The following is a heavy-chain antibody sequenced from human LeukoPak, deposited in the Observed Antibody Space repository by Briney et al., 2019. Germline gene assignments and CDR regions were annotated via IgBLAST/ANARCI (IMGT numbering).Heavy chain of an antibody. D-gene: IGHD6-13*01. J-gene: IGHJ4*02. CDR2: IKEDGSTK. CDR3: ARDRESNWYPYLDA. Sequence: GGSLRLSCATSGFTFTNYLMSWVRQAPGKGLEWVANIKEDGSTKWYVDSVRGRFTISRDNAKNSLYLQMDGLRAEDTAVYYCARDRESNWYPYLDAWGQGALVTVSP. CDR1: GFTFTNYL. V-gene: IGHV3-7*01.